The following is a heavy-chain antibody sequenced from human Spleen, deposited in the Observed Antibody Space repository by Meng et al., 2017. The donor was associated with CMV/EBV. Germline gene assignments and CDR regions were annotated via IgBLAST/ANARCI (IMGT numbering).Heavy chain of an antibody. V-gene: IGHV1-8*01. Sequence: ASVKVSCKASGYTFTNYEIDWVRQAAGQGLEWMGWMNPNSGSTDFAQRFQGRVTMTRNTSISTAYMELSSLTSEDTAVYYCASPAAITYYYYGMDVWGQGTTVTVSS. J-gene: IGHJ6*02. CDR3: ASPAAITYYYYGMDV. CDR2: MNPNSGST. CDR1: GYTFTNYE. D-gene: IGHD2-2*01.